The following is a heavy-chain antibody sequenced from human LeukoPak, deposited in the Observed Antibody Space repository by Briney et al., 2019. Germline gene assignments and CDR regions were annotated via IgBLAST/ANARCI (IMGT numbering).Heavy chain of an antibody. CDR1: GGSISSSSYY. CDR3: ARESRRIAAAGPSYYMDV. D-gene: IGHD6-13*01. CDR2: IYYSGST. Sequence: PSETLSLTCAVYGGSISSSSYYWGWIRQPPGKGLEWIGSIYYSGSTYYNPSLKSRVTISVDTSKNQFSLMLNSVTAADAAVYYCARESRRIAAAGPSYYMDVWGRGTTVTVSS. V-gene: IGHV4-39*07. J-gene: IGHJ6*03.